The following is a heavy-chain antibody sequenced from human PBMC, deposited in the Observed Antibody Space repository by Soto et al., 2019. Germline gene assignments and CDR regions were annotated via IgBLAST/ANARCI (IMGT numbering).Heavy chain of an antibody. CDR3: ARAEWALGFGELLWPTSYSFDP. V-gene: IGHV1-18*01. CDR1: GYTFTSYG. CDR2: ISAYNGNT. Sequence: QVQLVQSGAEVKKPGASVKVSCKASGYTFTSYGISWVRQAPGQGLEWMGWISAYNGNTNYAQKLQGRVTMTTDTSTSTAYRELRSRRSDDTAVYYCARAEWALGFGELLWPTSYSFDPWGQGTLVTVSS. J-gene: IGHJ5*02. D-gene: IGHD3-10*01.